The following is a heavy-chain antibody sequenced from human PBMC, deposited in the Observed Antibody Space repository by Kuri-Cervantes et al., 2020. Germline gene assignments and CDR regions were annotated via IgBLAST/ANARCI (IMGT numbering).Heavy chain of an antibody. CDR1: GFTFSNAW. CDR2: IKYDGSEE. D-gene: IGHD1-14*01. Sequence: GGSLRLSCAASGFTFSNAWMSWVRQAPGKGLEWVANIKYDGSEENYVDSVKGRFAISGDNAKNSLYLQMNSLRTEDTAVYYCARYRGQFDYWGQGTLVTVSS. V-gene: IGHV3-7*01. J-gene: IGHJ4*02. CDR3: ARYRGQFDY.